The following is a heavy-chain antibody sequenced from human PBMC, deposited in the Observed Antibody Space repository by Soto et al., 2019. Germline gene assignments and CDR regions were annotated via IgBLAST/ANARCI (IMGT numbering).Heavy chain of an antibody. J-gene: IGHJ3*02. Sequence: GGSLRLSCAASGFTFSSYGMHWVRQAPGKGLEWVAVIWYDGSNKYYADSVKGRFTISRGNSKNTLYLQMNSLRAEDTAVYYCARDGGYGDRDAFDIWGQGTMVTVSS. CDR2: IWYDGSNK. CDR3: ARDGGYGDRDAFDI. V-gene: IGHV3-33*01. CDR1: GFTFSSYG. D-gene: IGHD4-17*01.